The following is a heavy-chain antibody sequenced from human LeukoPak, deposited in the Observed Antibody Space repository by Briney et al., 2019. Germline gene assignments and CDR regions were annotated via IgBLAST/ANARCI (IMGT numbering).Heavy chain of an antibody. CDR3: AKGPGYSYGYFDY. J-gene: IGHJ4*02. D-gene: IGHD5-18*01. V-gene: IGHV3-23*01. CDR1: GFTFDNYA. CDR2: ISGSGGST. Sequence: GGSLSLPCAASGFTFDNYAMTWVRQAPGKGLECISTISGSGGSTHYAESVKGRFTIFRDNSKNMVFLQMNSLRAEDTAVYYCAKGPGYSYGYFDYWGQGTLVTVSS.